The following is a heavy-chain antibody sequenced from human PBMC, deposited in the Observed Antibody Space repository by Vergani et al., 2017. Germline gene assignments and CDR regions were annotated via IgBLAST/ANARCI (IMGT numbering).Heavy chain of an antibody. CDR1: GFTFFSYG. J-gene: IGHJ4*02. V-gene: IGHV3-20*04. Sequence: VQLLESGGGVVRPGGSLRLSCAASGFTFFSYGMHWVRQAPGKGLEWVSGINWNSDSIAYADSVKGRFTISRDNAKKSVYLQMNSLRAEDTAMYFCARGLWDCTHIRCSPPSYWGQGTQVTVSS. CDR3: ARGLWDCTHIRCSPPSY. D-gene: IGHD2-8*01. CDR2: INWNSDSI.